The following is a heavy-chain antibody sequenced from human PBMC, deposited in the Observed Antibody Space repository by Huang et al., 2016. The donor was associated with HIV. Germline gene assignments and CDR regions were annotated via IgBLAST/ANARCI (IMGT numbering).Heavy chain of an antibody. Sequence: EVLLVQSGAELKEPGESLKISCKASGYGFSSYWIGWVRQKPGKGLGWMGITYPRDSETKYSPSFDGQVTISADKSTRTAYLQWENLKAPDTAIYFCARQVDGFRSHFDFWGQGTLVSVSS. V-gene: IGHV5-51*01. CDR1: GYGFSSYW. CDR2: TYPRDSET. CDR3: ARQVDGFRSHFDF. D-gene: IGHD5-18*01. J-gene: IGHJ4*02.